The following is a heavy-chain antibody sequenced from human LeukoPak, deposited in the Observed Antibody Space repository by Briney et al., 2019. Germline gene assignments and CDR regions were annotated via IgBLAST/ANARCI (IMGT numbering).Heavy chain of an antibody. D-gene: IGHD6-13*01. Sequence: GESLKISCKGSGYSFTSYWIGWVRQMPGKGLEWMGIIYPGDSDTRYSPSFQGQVTISADKSISTAYLQWSSLKASDTAMYYCARTAQQLNDAFDIWGQGTMVTVSS. CDR3: ARTAQQLNDAFDI. CDR1: GYSFTSYW. CDR2: IYPGDSDT. J-gene: IGHJ3*02. V-gene: IGHV5-51*01.